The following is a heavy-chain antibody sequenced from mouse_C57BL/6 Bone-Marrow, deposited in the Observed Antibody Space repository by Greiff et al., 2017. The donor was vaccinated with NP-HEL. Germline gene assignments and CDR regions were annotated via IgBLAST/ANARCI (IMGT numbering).Heavy chain of an antibody. Sequence: VQLQQSGPELVKPGASVKISCKASGYSFTGYYMNWVKQSPEKSLEWIGEINPSTGGTTYNQKFKAKATLTVDKSSSTAYMQLKSLTSEDSAVYYCARSKVGRDAYWGQGTLVTVSA. V-gene: IGHV1-42*01. CDR3: ARSKVGRDAY. D-gene: IGHD4-1*01. J-gene: IGHJ3*01. CDR1: GYSFTGYY. CDR2: INPSTGGT.